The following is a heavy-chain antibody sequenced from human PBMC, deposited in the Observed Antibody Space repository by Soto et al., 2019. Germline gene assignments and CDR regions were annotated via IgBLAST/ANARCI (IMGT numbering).Heavy chain of an antibody. V-gene: IGHV3-23*01. CDR2: ITTSGGST. J-gene: IGHJ4*02. D-gene: IGHD2-2*01. Sequence: EVQLLESGGGLVQPGGSLRLSCAASGFTFSSYAMSWVRQAPGKGLEWVSTITTSGGSTYNADSVKGRFTISRDNSKNTLYLQMNSLRADDTAVYYCAKELLGVVPAAIDSWGQGTLVTVSS. CDR3: AKELLGVVPAAIDS. CDR1: GFTFSSYA.